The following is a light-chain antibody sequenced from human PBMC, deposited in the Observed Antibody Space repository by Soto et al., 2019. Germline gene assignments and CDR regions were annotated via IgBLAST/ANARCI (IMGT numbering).Light chain of an antibody. Sequence: DIQMTNSPSTLSASAGDRVTITCRASQSISSWLAWYQQKPGKAPKLLIYDASSLESGVPSRFSGSGSGTEFTLTISSLQPDDFATYYCQQYNSYWTFGQGTKVDI. V-gene: IGKV1-5*01. J-gene: IGKJ1*01. CDR1: QSISSW. CDR2: DAS. CDR3: QQYNSYWT.